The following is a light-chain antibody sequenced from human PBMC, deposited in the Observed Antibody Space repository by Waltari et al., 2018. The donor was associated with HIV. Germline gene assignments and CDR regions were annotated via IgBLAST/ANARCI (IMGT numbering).Light chain of an antibody. J-gene: IGKJ4*01. CDR3: QQYDNLLLA. CDR2: DAS. CDR1: QDISSY. Sequence: DIQMTQSPSSLSASVGDRVTITCQASQDISSYLNWYQQKPGKAPKLLIYDASNLEIGVPSRFSGSGSGTDFTFIINSLQPEDIATYYCQQYDNLLLAFGGGTKVEIK. V-gene: IGKV1-33*01.